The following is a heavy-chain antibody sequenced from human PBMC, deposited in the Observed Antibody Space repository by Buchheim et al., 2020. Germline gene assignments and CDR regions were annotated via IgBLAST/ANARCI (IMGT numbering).Heavy chain of an antibody. D-gene: IGHD2-15*01. Sequence: QVQLQESGPGLVKPSQTLSLTCTVSGGSISSGGYYWSWIRQHPGKGLEWIGYIYYSGSTYYNPSLKSRVTISVATPKNQFSLKLSSVTAAGTAVYYCARVRSSGGSCYSHLGCGGDPWGQGTL. CDR1: GGSISSGGYY. J-gene: IGHJ5*02. CDR2: IYYSGST. V-gene: IGHV4-31*03. CDR3: ARVRSSGGSCYSHLGCGGDP.